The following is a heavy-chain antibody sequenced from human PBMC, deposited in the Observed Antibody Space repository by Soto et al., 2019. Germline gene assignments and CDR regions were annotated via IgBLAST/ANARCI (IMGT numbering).Heavy chain of an antibody. Sequence: QVQLVESGGGVVQPGRSLRLSCAASGFTFSSYAMHWVRQAPGKGLEWVAVISYDGSNKYYADSVKGRFTISRDNSKNTLYLQMNSLRAEDTAVYYCARAREWYLNWFDPWGQGTLVTVSS. CDR2: ISYDGSNK. CDR1: GFTFSSYA. D-gene: IGHD2-15*01. CDR3: ARAREWYLNWFDP. V-gene: IGHV3-30-3*01. J-gene: IGHJ5*02.